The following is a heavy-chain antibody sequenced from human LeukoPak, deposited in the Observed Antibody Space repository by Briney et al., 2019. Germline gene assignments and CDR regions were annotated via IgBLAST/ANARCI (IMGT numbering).Heavy chain of an antibody. J-gene: IGHJ4*02. CDR3: AGYCSGGSCYFDY. D-gene: IGHD2-15*01. V-gene: IGHV4-4*02. CDR1: GGSISSSNW. Sequence: PSETLSLTCAVSGGSISSSNWWSWVRQPPGKGLEWIGEIYHSGSTNYNPSLKSRVTISVDKSKNQFSLKLSSVTAADTAVYYCAGYCSGGSCYFDYWGQGTLVTVSS. CDR2: IYHSGST.